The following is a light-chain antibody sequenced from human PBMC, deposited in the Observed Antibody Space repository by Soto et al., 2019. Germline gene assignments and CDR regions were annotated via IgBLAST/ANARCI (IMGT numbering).Light chain of an antibody. CDR2: DAS. J-gene: IGKJ2*01. Sequence: EIVLTQSPGTLSLSPGERATLSCRASQSVISKYLAWYQQKPGQTPRLLIYDASSRATGIPDRFSGSRSGTDFTLTISRLEPEDCAVYYCQQFGGSPLYTFGQGTKLEIK. CDR3: QQFGGSPLYT. CDR1: QSVISKY. V-gene: IGKV3-20*01.